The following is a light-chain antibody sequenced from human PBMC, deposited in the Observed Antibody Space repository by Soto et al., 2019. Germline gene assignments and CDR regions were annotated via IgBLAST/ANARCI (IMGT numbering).Light chain of an antibody. CDR3: QQRFSWPLT. Sequence: VLTHSPATLSLSPVYRVALSCMASQSVGTSLAWYQQKPGQTPRLLIYEAAIRATGIPARFSASGSGTDFILTISSLAPEDFAVYFCQQRFSWPLTFGGGTKVDIK. CDR1: QSVGTS. V-gene: IGKV3-11*01. J-gene: IGKJ4*01. CDR2: EAA.